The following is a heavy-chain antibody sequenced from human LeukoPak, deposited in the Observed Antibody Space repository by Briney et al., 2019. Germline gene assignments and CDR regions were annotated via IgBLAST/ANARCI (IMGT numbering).Heavy chain of an antibody. CDR2: IYYSGST. CDR1: GFTVSSNY. CDR3: ARVSNYGDYYYGMDV. Sequence: PGGSLRLSCAASGFTVSSNYMSWVRQPPGKGLEWIGSIYYSGSTYYNPSLKSRVTISVDTSKNQFSLKLSSVTAADTAVYYCARVSNYGDYYYGMDVWGQGTTVTVSS. J-gene: IGHJ6*02. D-gene: IGHD4-11*01. V-gene: IGHV4-39*01.